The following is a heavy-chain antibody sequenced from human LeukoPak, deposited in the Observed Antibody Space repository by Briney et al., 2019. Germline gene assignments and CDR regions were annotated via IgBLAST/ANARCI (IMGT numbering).Heavy chain of an antibody. CDR2: ISTYNGNT. D-gene: IGHD3-22*01. V-gene: IGHV1-18*01. J-gene: IGHJ5*02. CDR1: GYSFSRYG. CDR3: ARDLDHYDSSGSGWFDP. Sequence: GASVKVSCKASGYSFSRYGISWVRQAPGQGLEWMGWISTYNGNTNYAQKFQGRVTMTTDTSTNTAYMELRSLRSDDTAVYYCARDLDHYDSSGSGWFDPWGQGTLVTVSS.